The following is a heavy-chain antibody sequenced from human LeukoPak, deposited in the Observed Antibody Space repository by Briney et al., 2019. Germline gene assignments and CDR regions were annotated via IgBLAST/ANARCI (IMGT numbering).Heavy chain of an antibody. V-gene: IGHV1-2*02. CDR2: INPNSGGT. J-gene: IGHJ6*03. CDR1: GYTFTGYY. Sequence: ASVKVSCKASGYTFTGYYMHWVRQAPGQGLEWMGWINPNSGGTNYAQKFQGRVTMTRDTSISTAYMELSRLGSDDTAVYYCARDSPITMVRGVYYYYMDVWGKGTTVTVSS. D-gene: IGHD3-10*01. CDR3: ARDSPITMVRGVYYYYMDV.